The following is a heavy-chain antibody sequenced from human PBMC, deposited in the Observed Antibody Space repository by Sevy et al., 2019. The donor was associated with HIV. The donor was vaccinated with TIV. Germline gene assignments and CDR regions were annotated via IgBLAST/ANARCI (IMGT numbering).Heavy chain of an antibody. Sequence: ASVKVSCKASGYTFTSYDINWVRQATGQGLEWMGWMNPNSGNTGYAQKFQGRVTMTRNTSISTAYMELGSLRSEDTAVNYWARVYYDSSGYYSKYYYYYGMDVWGQGTTFTVSS. J-gene: IGHJ6*02. CDR1: GYTFTSYD. CDR3: ARVYYDSSGYYSKYYYYYGMDV. CDR2: MNPNSGNT. V-gene: IGHV1-8*01. D-gene: IGHD3-22*01.